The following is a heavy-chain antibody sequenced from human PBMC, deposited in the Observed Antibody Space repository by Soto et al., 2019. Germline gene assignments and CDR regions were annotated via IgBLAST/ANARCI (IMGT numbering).Heavy chain of an antibody. Sequence: QVQLVQSGAEVKKPGSSVKVSCKASGGTFSSYPISWVRQAPGQGLEWMGVIIPIFGSVTSAQKFQGRVTITADESTSTASMELSSLRSEDTAVYYCARPRTTGTTKGYDYWGQGTLVTVSS. CDR3: ARPRTTGTTKGYDY. CDR1: GGTFSSYP. CDR2: IIPIFGSV. J-gene: IGHJ4*02. V-gene: IGHV1-69*01. D-gene: IGHD1-1*01.